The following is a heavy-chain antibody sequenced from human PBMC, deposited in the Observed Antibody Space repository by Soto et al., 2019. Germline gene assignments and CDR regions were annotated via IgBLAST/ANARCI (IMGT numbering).Heavy chain of an antibody. V-gene: IGHV4-4*02. Sequence: SETLSLTCAVSSGSISSSNWWSWVRQPPGKGLEWIGEIYHSGSTNYNPSLKSRVTISVDKSKNQFSLKLSSVTAADTAVYYCARDGAAGATNGRYFDYWGQGTLVTVSS. CDR3: ARDGAAGATNGRYFDY. CDR1: SGSISSSNW. D-gene: IGHD1-26*01. CDR2: IYHSGST. J-gene: IGHJ4*02.